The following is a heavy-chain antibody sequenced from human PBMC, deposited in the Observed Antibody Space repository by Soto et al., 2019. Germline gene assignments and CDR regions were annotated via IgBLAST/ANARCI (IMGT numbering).Heavy chain of an antibody. CDR1: GGTFSSYA. D-gene: IGHD2-15*01. CDR2: IIPIFGTA. V-gene: IGHV1-69*13. Sequence: SVKVSCKAPGGTFSSYAISWVRQAPGQGLEWMGGIIPIFGTANYAQKFQGRVTITADESTSTAYMELSSLRSEDTAVYYCARVYQGYCSGGSCYARNPFDYWGQGTLVTVSS. J-gene: IGHJ4*02. CDR3: ARVYQGYCSGGSCYARNPFDY.